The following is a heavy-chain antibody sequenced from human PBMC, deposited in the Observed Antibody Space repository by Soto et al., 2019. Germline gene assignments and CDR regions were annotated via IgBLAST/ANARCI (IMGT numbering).Heavy chain of an antibody. V-gene: IGHV4-34*01. CDR1: GGSFSGYY. D-gene: IGHD6-19*01. CDR2: INHSGST. J-gene: IGHJ4*02. CDR3: ATGRLYSSGWYY. Sequence: QVQLQQWGAGLLKPSETLSLTCAVYGGSFSGYYWSWIRQPPGKGLEWIGEINHSGSTNYNPSLKSRVTISVDTSKHQFSLKLSSVTAADTAVYYCATGRLYSSGWYYWGQGTLVTVSS.